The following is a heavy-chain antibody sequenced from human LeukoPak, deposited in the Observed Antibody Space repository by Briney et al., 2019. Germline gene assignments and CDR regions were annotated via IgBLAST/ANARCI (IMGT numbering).Heavy chain of an antibody. CDR1: GFTFSSYT. J-gene: IGHJ1*01. CDR2: IGSSSSYI. D-gene: IGHD2-21*02. V-gene: IGHV3-21*01. Sequence: VGSLRLSCAASGFTFSSYTMSCVRQAPRERLEYGSSIGSSSSYIYSAESVEGRFTISRDNTKSSLYLQMNSLRAEDMAVYYCARGYCGGDCYGDWGQGTLVTVSS. CDR3: ARGYCGGDCYGD.